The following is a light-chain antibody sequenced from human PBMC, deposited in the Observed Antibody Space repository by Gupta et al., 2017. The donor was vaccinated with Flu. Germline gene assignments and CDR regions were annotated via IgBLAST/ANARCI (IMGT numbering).Light chain of an antibody. CDR3: QESHTTPQT. CDR1: QSINSY. J-gene: IGKJ1*01. Sequence: DIQMTQSPSSLSASVGDRVTITCRASQSINSYLNWYQQKPGKAPNLLIYAASSLQSGVPARFSGSGSGTDFTLTISRLQPEDFATYYCQESHTTPQTFGQGTKVEIK. V-gene: IGKV1-39*01. CDR2: AAS.